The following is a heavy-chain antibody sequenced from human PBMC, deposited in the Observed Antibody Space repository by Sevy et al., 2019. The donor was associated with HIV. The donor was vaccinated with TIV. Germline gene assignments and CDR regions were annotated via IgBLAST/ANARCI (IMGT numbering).Heavy chain of an antibody. CDR3: ASLQRGEVLYYFDY. V-gene: IGHV4-39*01. CDR1: GGSISSSSYY. J-gene: IGHJ4*02. D-gene: IGHD4-17*01. Sequence: SETLSLTCTVSGGSISSSSYYWDWIRQPPGKGLEWIGNIYYSGSTYYNPSLKSRVTISVDTSKNQFSLKLISVTATDTALYYCASLQRGEVLYYFDYWGQGTLVTVSS. CDR2: IYYSGST.